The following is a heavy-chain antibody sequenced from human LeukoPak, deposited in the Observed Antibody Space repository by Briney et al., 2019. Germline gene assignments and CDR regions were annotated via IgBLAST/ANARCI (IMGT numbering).Heavy chain of an antibody. J-gene: IGHJ3*02. CDR3: ARDPIAAAGTLAFDI. Sequence: ASVKVSCKASGYTFTGYYMHWVRQAPGQGLEWMGWINPNSGGTNYAQKFQGRVTMTRDTSISTAYMELSRLRSDDTAVYYCARDPIAAAGTLAFDIWGQGTMDTVSS. CDR1: GYTFTGYY. V-gene: IGHV1-2*02. D-gene: IGHD6-13*01. CDR2: INPNSGGT.